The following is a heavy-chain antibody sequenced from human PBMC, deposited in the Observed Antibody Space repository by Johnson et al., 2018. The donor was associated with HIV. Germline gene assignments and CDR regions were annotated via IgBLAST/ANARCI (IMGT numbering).Heavy chain of an antibody. CDR2: MNQDGSEK. V-gene: IGHV3-7*03. D-gene: IGHD6-6*01. CDR1: GFTFSSYW. CDR3: ARSLVLVRGAFDI. J-gene: IGHJ3*02. Sequence: VQLVESGGGLVQPGGSLRLSCAASGFTFSSYWMTWVRQAPGNGLEWVANMNQDGSEKYYVDSVKGRFTISRDNVKNSLYLQMNSLRAGDTAVYFCARSLVLVRGAFDIWGQGTMVTVSS.